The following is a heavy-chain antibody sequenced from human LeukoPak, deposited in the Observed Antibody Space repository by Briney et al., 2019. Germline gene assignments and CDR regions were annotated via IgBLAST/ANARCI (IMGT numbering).Heavy chain of an antibody. CDR3: ARVRASGEDAFDI. Sequence: SETLSLTCTVSGGSISSSSYYWSWIRQPPGKGLEWIGYIYYSGITNYNPSLKSRVTISVDTSKNQFSLRLSSVTAADTAVYYCARVRASGEDAFDIWGQGTMVTVSS. CDR1: GGSISSSSYY. V-gene: IGHV4-61*01. CDR2: IYYSGIT. D-gene: IGHD6-25*01. J-gene: IGHJ3*02.